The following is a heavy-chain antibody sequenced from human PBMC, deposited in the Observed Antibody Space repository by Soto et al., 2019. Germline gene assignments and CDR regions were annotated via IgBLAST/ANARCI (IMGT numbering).Heavy chain of an antibody. CDR1: GGSFSAYY. Sequence: KTSETLSLTCAVYGGSFSAYYWSWIRQPPGKGLEWIGEVNHSGSTNYNPSLKSRVTISIDTSKNQFSLKLSSVTAADTAVYYCARVRMTTATFYYYYAMDVWGQGTTVTVSS. J-gene: IGHJ6*02. V-gene: IGHV4-34*01. CDR2: VNHSGST. D-gene: IGHD4-17*01. CDR3: ARVRMTTATFYYYYAMDV.